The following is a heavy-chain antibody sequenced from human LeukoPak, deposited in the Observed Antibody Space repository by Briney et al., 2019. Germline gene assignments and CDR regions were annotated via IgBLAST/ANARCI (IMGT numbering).Heavy chain of an antibody. CDR2: IYYSGST. D-gene: IGHD3-10*01. CDR3: AREPRGSGSLDY. CDR1: GGSISSGDYY. Sequence: PSETLSLTCTVSGGSISSGDYYWSWIRQPPGKGLEWIGYIYYSGSTYYNPSLKSRVTISVDTSKNQFSLKLSSVTAADTAVYYCAREPRGSGSLDYWGQGTLVTVSS. J-gene: IGHJ4*02. V-gene: IGHV4-30-4*01.